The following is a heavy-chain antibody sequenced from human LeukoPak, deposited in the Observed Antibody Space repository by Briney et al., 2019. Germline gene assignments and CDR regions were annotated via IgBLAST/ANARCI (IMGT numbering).Heavy chain of an antibody. Sequence: ASVKVSCKASGYTFTGYYMHWVRQAPGRGLEWMGWINPNSGGTNYAQKFQGRVTMTRDTSISTAYMELSRLRSDDTAVYYCARVAVRGVIGPMYYWGQGTLVTVSS. CDR3: ARVAVRGVIGPMYY. CDR1: GYTFTGYY. CDR2: INPNSGGT. D-gene: IGHD3-10*01. V-gene: IGHV1-2*02. J-gene: IGHJ4*02.